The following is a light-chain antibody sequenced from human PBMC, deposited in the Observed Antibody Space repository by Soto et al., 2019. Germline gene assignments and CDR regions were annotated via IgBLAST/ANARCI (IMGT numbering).Light chain of an antibody. CDR1: QSASSSS. J-gene: IGKJ1*01. CDR2: GVA. V-gene: IGKV3-20*01. Sequence: EIALTQSPGTLTLSPGERATLSCRASQSASSSSLAWYQQKPGQAPRLLIYGVANRATGIPDRFSGSGSGTDFTLTISRLEPEDFAVYYCQQYTSSPRTFGQGTKVEIK. CDR3: QQYTSSPRT.